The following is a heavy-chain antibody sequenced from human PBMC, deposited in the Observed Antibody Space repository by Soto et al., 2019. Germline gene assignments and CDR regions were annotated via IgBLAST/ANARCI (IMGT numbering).Heavy chain of an antibody. CDR1: GFTFSSFG. Sequence: QVQLVDSGGGVVQPGRSLRLSCAASGFTFSSFGMHWVRQAPGKGLEWVAVLSNDGSKKYYADSLKGRFTISRDNSKNTLYLQMNSLRTEDTAMNYCATLGLDTSAWARPPFDYWGQGTLVTVSS. V-gene: IGHV3-30*03. CDR3: ATLGLDTSAWARPPFDY. D-gene: IGHD6-19*01. CDR2: LSNDGSKK. J-gene: IGHJ4*02.